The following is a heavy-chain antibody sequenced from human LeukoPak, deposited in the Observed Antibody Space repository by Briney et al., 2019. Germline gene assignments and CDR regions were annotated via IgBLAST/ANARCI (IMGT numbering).Heavy chain of an antibody. CDR2: TYYRSTWYN. CDR3: ARRLTQYDCFDP. Sequence: SQTLSLTCAISGDSVSSNSVTWNWIRQFPSRGLEWLGRTYYRSTWYNDYAVSVRGRITVNPDASKNQFSLHLNSVTPEDTAVYYCARRLTQYDCFDPWGQGILVTVSS. J-gene: IGHJ5*02. D-gene: IGHD2-2*01. V-gene: IGHV6-1*01. CDR1: GDSVSSNSVT.